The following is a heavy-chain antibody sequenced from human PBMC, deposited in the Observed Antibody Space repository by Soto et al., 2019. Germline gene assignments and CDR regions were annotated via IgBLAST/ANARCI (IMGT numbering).Heavy chain of an antibody. CDR2: ISYDGSNK. J-gene: IGHJ6*02. V-gene: IGHV3-30-3*01. Sequence: GGSLRLSCAASGFTFSSYAMHWVRQAPGKGLEWVAVISYDGSNKYYADSVKGRFTISRDNSKNTLYLQMNSLRAEDTAVYYCARDMSIAVAGTGLEYEKVAFRSGMDVWGQGTTVTVSS. CDR3: ARDMSIAVAGTGLEYEKVAFRSGMDV. CDR1: GFTFSSYA. D-gene: IGHD6-19*01.